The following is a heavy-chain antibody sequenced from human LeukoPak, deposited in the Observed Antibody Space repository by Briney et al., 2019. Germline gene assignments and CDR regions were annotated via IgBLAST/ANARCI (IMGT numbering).Heavy chain of an antibody. V-gene: IGHV4-31*03. D-gene: IGHD2-21*02. J-gene: IGHJ6*02. CDR2: IYYSGST. CDR1: GDSINSLDL. CDR3: ARASRLLSYYYGMDV. Sequence: SETLSLTCTVSGDSINSLDLWSWVRQHPGKGLEWIGYIYYSGSTYYNPSLKSRVTISVDTSKNQFSLKLSSVTAADTAVYYCARASRLLSYYYGMDVWGQGTTVTVSS.